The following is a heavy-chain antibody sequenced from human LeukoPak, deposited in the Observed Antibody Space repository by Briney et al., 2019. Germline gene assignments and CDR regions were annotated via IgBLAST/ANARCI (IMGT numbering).Heavy chain of an antibody. CDR1: GFIFTNYT. V-gene: IGHV3-21*01. CDR3: ARDDGGNLNDAFDI. D-gene: IGHD4-23*01. Sequence: PGGSLRLSCEASGFIFTNYTISWVRQAPGKGLEWVSSMTGRKSYIYYADSVKGRFTISRDNAENSVYLQMNNLGAEDTAIYYCARDDGGNLNDAFDIWGPGTMVTVS. CDR2: MTGRKSYI. J-gene: IGHJ3*02.